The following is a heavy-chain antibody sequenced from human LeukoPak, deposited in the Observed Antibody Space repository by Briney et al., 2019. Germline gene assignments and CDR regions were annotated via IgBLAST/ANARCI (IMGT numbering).Heavy chain of an antibody. CDR2: IWYDGSNK. J-gene: IGHJ3*02. V-gene: IGHV3-33*01. Sequence: GGSLRLSCAASGFTFSSYGMHWVRQAPGKGLEWVAVIWYDGSNKYYADSVKGRFTISRDNSKNTLYLQMNSLRAEDTAVYYCARDLQEGYAFGIWGQGTMVTVSS. CDR1: GFTFSSYG. CDR3: ARDLQEGYAFGI. D-gene: IGHD4-11*01.